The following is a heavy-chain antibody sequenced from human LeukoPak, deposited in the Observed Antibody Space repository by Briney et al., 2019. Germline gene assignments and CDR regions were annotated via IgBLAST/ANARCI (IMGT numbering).Heavy chain of an antibody. J-gene: IGHJ4*02. Sequence: GGSLRLSCAASGFTFSSYAMHWVRQAPGKGLEWVAVISYDGSNKYYADSVKGRFTISRDNSKNTLYLQMNSLRAEDTAVCYCAREGENNHGSGSYYLYWGQGTLVTVSS. D-gene: IGHD3-10*01. CDR2: ISYDGSNK. V-gene: IGHV3-30*04. CDR1: GFTFSSYA. CDR3: AREGENNHGSGSYYLY.